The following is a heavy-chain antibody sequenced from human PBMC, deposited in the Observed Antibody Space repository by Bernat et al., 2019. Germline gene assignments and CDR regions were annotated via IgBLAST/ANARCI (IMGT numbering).Heavy chain of an antibody. CDR1: GYTFTSHG. CDR3: ASDSPPTVEGYYYYYYMDV. V-gene: IGHV1-18*01. J-gene: IGHJ6*03. CDR2: ISAYNGNT. Sequence: QVQLVQSGAEVKKPGASVKVSCKASGYTFTSHGISWVRQAPGQGLEWMGWISAYNGNTNYAQKLQGRVTMTTDTSSSTAYMELRSLRSDDTAVYYCASDSPPTVEGYYYYYYMDVWGKGTTVTVSS. D-gene: IGHD4-17*01.